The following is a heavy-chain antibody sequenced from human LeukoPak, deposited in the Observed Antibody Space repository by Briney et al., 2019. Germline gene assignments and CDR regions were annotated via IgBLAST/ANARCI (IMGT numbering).Heavy chain of an antibody. D-gene: IGHD1-26*01. V-gene: IGHV3-23*01. Sequence: GGSLRLSCVASGFTFNSYNINWVREAPGKGLEWVATISGSGGRTFHADSVKGRFTISRDNSMNTLFLQMNSLRVDDTAVYYCARDLLPLGGTLGNWFDPWGQGTLVTVSS. CDR1: GFTFNSYN. CDR2: ISGSGGRT. CDR3: ARDLLPLGGTLGNWFDP. J-gene: IGHJ5*02.